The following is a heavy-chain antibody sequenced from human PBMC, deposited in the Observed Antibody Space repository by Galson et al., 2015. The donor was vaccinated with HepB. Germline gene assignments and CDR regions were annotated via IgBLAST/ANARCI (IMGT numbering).Heavy chain of an antibody. J-gene: IGHJ3*02. CDR2: IYYSGSA. D-gene: IGHD3-22*01. CDR1: GGSISSYY. V-gene: IGHV4-59*01. Sequence: SETLSLTCTVSGGSISSYYWSWIRQPPGKGLEWIGYIYYSGSANYNPSLKSRVTISVDTSKNQFSLKLSSVTAADTAVYYCARVQIYSSDSSRTFTPDAFDIWGQGTMVTVSS. CDR3: ARVQIYSSDSSRTFTPDAFDI.